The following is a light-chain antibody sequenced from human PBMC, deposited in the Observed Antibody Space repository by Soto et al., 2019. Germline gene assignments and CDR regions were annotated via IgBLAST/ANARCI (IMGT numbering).Light chain of an antibody. CDR1: QSISSY. CDR3: QKSYSTPPT. CDR2: AAS. J-gene: IGKJ2*01. V-gene: IGKV1-39*01. Sequence: DIQMTQSPSSLSASVGDRVTITCRASQSISSYLNWYQQKPGKAPKLLIYAASSLQSGVPSRFSGSGSGTDFDLTISSLQPEDFATYYCQKSYSTPPTFGQGTKLEIK.